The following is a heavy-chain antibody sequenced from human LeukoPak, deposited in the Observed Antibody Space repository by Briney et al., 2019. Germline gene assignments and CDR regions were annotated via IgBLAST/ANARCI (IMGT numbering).Heavy chain of an antibody. Sequence: PSETLSLTCTVSGGSISSFYWSWIRQPAGKGLEWIGRIYTSGITNYNPSLRSRVTMSVDTSKNQFSLKLSSVTAADTAVYYCARDENYYQGSGSYDNWFDPWGQGTLVTVSS. CDR1: GGSISSFY. CDR3: ARDENYYQGSGSYDNWFDP. V-gene: IGHV4-4*07. D-gene: IGHD3-10*01. CDR2: IYTSGIT. J-gene: IGHJ5*02.